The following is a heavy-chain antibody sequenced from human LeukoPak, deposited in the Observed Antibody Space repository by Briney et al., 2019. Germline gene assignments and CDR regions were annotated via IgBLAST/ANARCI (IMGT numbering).Heavy chain of an antibody. D-gene: IGHD3-9*01. Sequence: GESLRISCKGSGYSFTSYWISWVRPMPGKGLEWMGRIDPSDSYTNYSPSFQGHVTISADKSLSTAYLQWSSLKASDTAMYYCARQGLGDYDILTGYYGIDYWGQGTLVTVSS. CDR1: GYSFTSYW. CDR2: IDPSDSYT. CDR3: ARQGLGDYDILTGYYGIDY. V-gene: IGHV5-10-1*01. J-gene: IGHJ4*02.